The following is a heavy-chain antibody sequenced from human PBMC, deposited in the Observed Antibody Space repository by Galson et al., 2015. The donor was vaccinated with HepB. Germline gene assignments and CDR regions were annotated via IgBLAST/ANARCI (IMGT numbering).Heavy chain of an antibody. J-gene: IGHJ5*01. V-gene: IGHV3-23*01. CDR2: ISGSGGST. Sequence: SLRLSCAASGFTFSSFAMNWVRQAPGKGLEWVSSISGSGGSTNYADSVKGRFTISRDNSKNTLSLQMNSLRAEDTAVYYCAKASGTPRGRFDSWGQGTLVTVSS. CDR3: AKASGTPRGRFDS. D-gene: IGHD6-13*01. CDR1: GFTFSSFA.